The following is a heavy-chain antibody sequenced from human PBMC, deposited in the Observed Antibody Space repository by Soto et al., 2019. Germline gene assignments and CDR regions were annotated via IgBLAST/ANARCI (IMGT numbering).Heavy chain of an antibody. Sequence: SVKVSCKAPGGTFSSYAISWVRQAPGQGLEWMGGIIPIFGTANYAQKFQGRVTITADESTSTAYMELSSLRSEDTPVYYCARARRELLWFGESHGAFDPWGQGTLVTVSS. D-gene: IGHD3-10*01. CDR1: GGTFSSYA. J-gene: IGHJ5*02. V-gene: IGHV1-69*13. CDR3: ARARRELLWFGESHGAFDP. CDR2: IIPIFGTA.